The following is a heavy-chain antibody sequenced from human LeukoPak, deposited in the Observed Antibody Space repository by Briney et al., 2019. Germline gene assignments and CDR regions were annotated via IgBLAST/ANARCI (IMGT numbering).Heavy chain of an antibody. V-gene: IGHV6-1*01. CDR3: ARDAGYSYGPNTIDY. CDR1: GDSASSNSAA. Sequence: SQTLSLTCAISGDSASSNSAAWNWIRQSPSRGLEWLGRTYYRSKRYNDYAVSVKSRITINPATSKNQFSLQLNSVTPEDTAVYYCARDAGYSYGPNTIDYGGQGPLVTVSS. D-gene: IGHD5-18*01. J-gene: IGHJ4*02. CDR2: TYYRSKRYN.